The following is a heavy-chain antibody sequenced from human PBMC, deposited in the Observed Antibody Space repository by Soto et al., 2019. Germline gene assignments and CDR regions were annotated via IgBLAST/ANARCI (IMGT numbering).Heavy chain of an antibody. Sequence: SETLSLTCTVSGGSISSYYWSWIRQPPGKGLEWIGYIYYSGSTNYNPSLKSRVTISVDTSKNQFSLKLSSVTAADTAVYYCAAYVVGATGEDYFDYWGQGTLVTISS. CDR1: GGSISSYY. D-gene: IGHD1-26*01. CDR2: IYYSGST. CDR3: AAYVVGATGEDYFDY. J-gene: IGHJ4*02. V-gene: IGHV4-59*01.